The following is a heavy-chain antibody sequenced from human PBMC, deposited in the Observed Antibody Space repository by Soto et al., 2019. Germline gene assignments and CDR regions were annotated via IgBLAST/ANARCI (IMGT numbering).Heavy chain of an antibody. J-gene: IGHJ4*02. Sequence: GGSLGGSWAASGLTFSSYGMHWVRQAPGKGLEWVAVISYDGSNKYYADSVKGRFTISRDNSKNTLYLQMNSLRAEDTAVYYCAKDIGRGYSYGCIDYWGQGTLVTVSS. CDR1: GLTFSSYG. CDR3: AKDIGRGYSYGCIDY. V-gene: IGHV3-30*18. D-gene: IGHD5-18*01. CDR2: ISYDGSNK.